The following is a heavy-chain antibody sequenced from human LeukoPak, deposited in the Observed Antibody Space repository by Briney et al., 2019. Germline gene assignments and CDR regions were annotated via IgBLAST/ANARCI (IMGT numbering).Heavy chain of an antibody. CDR1: GGSISSYY. J-gene: IGHJ3*02. D-gene: IGHD6-13*01. CDR2: IYYSGST. CDR3: ASGIAAGGAFDI. Sequence: SETLSLTCTVSGGSISSYYWSWIRQPPGKGLEWIGYIYYSGSTNYNPSLKRRVTISVDTSKNQFSLKLSSVTAADTAVYYCASGIAAGGAFDIWGQGTMVTVSS. V-gene: IGHV4-59*08.